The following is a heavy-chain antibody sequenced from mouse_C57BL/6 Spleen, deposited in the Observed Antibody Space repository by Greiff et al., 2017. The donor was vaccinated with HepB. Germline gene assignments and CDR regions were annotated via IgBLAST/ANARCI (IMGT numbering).Heavy chain of an antibody. CDR3: ARGDYSYYFDY. CDR2: ISDGGSYT. Sequence: EVKLMESGGGLVKPGGSLKLSCAASGFTFSSYAMSWVRQTPEKRLEWVATISDGGSYTYYPDNVKGRFTISRDNAKNNLYLQMRHLKSEDTAIYYCARGDYSYYFDYWGQGTTLTVSS. J-gene: IGHJ2*01. CDR1: GFTFSSYA. V-gene: IGHV5-4*03. D-gene: IGHD1-1*01.